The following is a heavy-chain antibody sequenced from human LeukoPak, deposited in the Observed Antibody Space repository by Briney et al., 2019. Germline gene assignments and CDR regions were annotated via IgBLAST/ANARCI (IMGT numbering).Heavy chain of an antibody. CDR3: ARELVYGSGSYGMDV. Sequence: GGSLRLSCAASGFRFSIYTMSWVRQAPGKGLEWVAGIFGSGYNTYYADSVKGRFTISRDNSKNTLYLQMNSLRAEDTAVYYCARELVYGSGSYGMDVWGQGTTVTVSS. V-gene: IGHV3-23*01. CDR2: IFGSGYNT. J-gene: IGHJ6*02. D-gene: IGHD3-10*01. CDR1: GFRFSIYT.